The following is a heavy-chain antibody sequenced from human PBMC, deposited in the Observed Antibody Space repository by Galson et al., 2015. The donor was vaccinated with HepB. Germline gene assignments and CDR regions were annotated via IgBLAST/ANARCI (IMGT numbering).Heavy chain of an antibody. CDR2: ISYDGSNK. Sequence: SLRLSCAASGFTFSSYGMHWVRQAPGKGLEWVAVISYDGSNKNYADSVKGRFTISRDNSKNTLYLQMNSLRAEDTAVYYCAAQGTGCSSTSCPRLYSSSAAFDIWGQGTMVTVSS. CDR1: GFTFSSYG. J-gene: IGHJ3*02. CDR3: AAQGTGCSSTSCPRLYSSSAAFDI. V-gene: IGHV3-30*03. D-gene: IGHD2-2*01.